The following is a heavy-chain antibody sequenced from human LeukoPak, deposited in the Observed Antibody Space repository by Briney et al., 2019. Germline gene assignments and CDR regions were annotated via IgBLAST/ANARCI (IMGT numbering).Heavy chain of an antibody. D-gene: IGHD2-21*02. V-gene: IGHV1-2*06. CDR1: GYTFTGYY. CDR3: AKSIEYCGADCYGYFDL. CDR2: INPNSGAT. Sequence: ASVKVSCKASGYTFTGYYMHWVRQAPGQGLEWMGRINPNSGATNYAQKFQGRVTMTRDTSISTAYMELTTLRSDDTAVYYCAKSIEYCGADCYGYFDLWGRGTLVTVSS. J-gene: IGHJ2*01.